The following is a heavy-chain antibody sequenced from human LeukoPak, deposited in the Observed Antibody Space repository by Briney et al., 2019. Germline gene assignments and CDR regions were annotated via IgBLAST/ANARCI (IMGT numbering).Heavy chain of an antibody. Sequence: PGGSLRLSCAASGFTFSTCAMSWVRQAPGKGLEWVSGISGTTSGTYNADSVKGRFTISRDNSKNTLFLQVNSLRAEDTAVYYCAKVRTYFYHGLDVWGQGTTVTVSS. CDR3: AKVRTYFYHGLDV. V-gene: IGHV3-23*01. CDR2: ISGTTSGT. J-gene: IGHJ6*02. CDR1: GFTFSTCA. D-gene: IGHD1-14*01.